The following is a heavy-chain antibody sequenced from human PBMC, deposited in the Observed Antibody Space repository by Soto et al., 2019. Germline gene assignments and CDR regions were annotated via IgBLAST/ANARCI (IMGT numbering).Heavy chain of an antibody. J-gene: IGHJ6*02. CDR3: TRKTLTTGMEV. Sequence: EVQLVESGGGLVQPGGSLRLSCAASGFTLSSYDIHWVRQATGEGLAWVSGIGSGGDTHYADSVKGRFIISREDGKYSLYLQMSVQSIGDTAVYYGTRKTLTTGMEVWGQGATVTVSS. CDR1: GFTLSSYD. CDR2: IGSGGDT. V-gene: IGHV3-13*01. D-gene: IGHD3-9*01.